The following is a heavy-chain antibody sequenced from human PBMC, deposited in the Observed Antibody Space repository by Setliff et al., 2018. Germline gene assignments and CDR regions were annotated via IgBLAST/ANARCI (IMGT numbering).Heavy chain of an antibody. V-gene: IGHV1-46*01. CDR2: INTGGGSA. Sequence: ASVKVSCKASGYTFSDYGVSWVRQAPGQGPEWMGTINTGGGSASIVDQFQGRVTMTRDTSTSTVYLELNSLRSDDTAVYYCVRGGLAAAGKKGVFEHWGQGTLVTVSS. J-gene: IGHJ4*02. CDR1: GYTFSDYG. CDR3: VRGGLAAAGKKGVFEH. D-gene: IGHD6-13*01.